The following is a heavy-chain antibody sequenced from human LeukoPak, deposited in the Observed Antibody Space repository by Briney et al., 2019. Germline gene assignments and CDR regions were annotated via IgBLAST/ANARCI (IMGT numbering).Heavy chain of an antibody. Sequence: PGGSLRLSCAASGFTFSSYAMTWVRQAPGKGLEWVSAISGSGSSTYYADSVKGRFTISRDNSKNTLYLQMHSLRAEDTAVYYCYIPYYDTSPYKAYWGQGTLVTVSS. J-gene: IGHJ4*02. D-gene: IGHD3-22*01. CDR2: ISGSGSST. V-gene: IGHV3-23*01. CDR3: YIPYYDTSPYKAY. CDR1: GFTFSSYA.